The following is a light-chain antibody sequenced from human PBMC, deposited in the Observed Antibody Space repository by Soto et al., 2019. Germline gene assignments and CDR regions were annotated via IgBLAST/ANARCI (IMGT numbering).Light chain of an antibody. CDR1: QTISGNY. V-gene: IGKV3-20*01. J-gene: IGKJ5*01. CDR2: GAS. Sequence: LILTQSPGSLSLSVGERATFSCRASQTISGNYLAWYKQKPGQAPRLLLFGASSRATGVPDRFSGSGSGTDFTLTLTRLEPEDSAVYYCQHYGNSLITFGQGTRLEIK. CDR3: QHYGNSLIT.